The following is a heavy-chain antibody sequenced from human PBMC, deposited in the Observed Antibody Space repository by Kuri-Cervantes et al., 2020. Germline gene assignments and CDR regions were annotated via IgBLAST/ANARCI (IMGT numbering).Heavy chain of an antibody. CDR2: INHSGIT. CDR1: GFTFSDYY. CDR3: ASLWSFDFWSSLDV. J-gene: IGHJ6*04. D-gene: IGHD3-3*01. V-gene: IGHV4-34*01. Sequence: SCAASGFTFSDYYMSWIRQPPGKGLEWIGEINHSGITKHNPSLKSRVTMSVDTSKNQLSLKLSSVTAADTAVYFCASLWSFDFWSSLDVWGKGTTVTVSS.